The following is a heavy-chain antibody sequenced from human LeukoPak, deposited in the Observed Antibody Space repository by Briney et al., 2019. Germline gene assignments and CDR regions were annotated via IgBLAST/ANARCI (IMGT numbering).Heavy chain of an antibody. V-gene: IGHV3-7*01. CDR3: ARGSGVSGYYRDPIRY. Sequence: GGSLRLSCAASGFTFSNYWMTWVRQAPGKGLEWVANINEDGGEKHYVDSVKGRFTISRDNAKNSLYLQMNSLRAEDTAIYYCARGSGVSGYYRDPIRYWGQGTLVTVSS. D-gene: IGHD5-12*01. CDR2: INEDGGEK. CDR1: GFTFSNYW. J-gene: IGHJ4*02.